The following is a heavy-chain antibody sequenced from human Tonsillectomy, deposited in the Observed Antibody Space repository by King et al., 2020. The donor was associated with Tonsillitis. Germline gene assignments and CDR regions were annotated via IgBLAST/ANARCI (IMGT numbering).Heavy chain of an antibody. CDR1: GFTVSSNY. CDR2: IYSGGST. Sequence: VQLVESGGGLIQPGGSLRLSCAASGFTVSSNYMSWVRQAPGKGLEWVSIIYSGGSTYYAASVTGRFTISRDNSKNTLYLQMNSLRAEDTAVYYCASRPTHYDFWSGYYLSGMDVWGQGTTVTVSS. V-gene: IGHV3-53*01. CDR3: ASRPTHYDFWSGYYLSGMDV. J-gene: IGHJ6*02. D-gene: IGHD3-3*01.